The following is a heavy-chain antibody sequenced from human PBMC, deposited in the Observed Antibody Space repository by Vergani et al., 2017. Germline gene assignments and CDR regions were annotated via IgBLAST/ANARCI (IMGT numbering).Heavy chain of an antibody. V-gene: IGHV1-69*13. CDR1: GGTFSSCA. CDR3: ARDWELRVLADRGDYGMDV. J-gene: IGHJ6*02. D-gene: IGHD1-26*01. Sequence: QVQLVQSGAEVKKPGSSVKVSCKASGGTFSSCATSWVRQAPGQGLEWMGRIIPIFGTAHHAQKFQGRVTITADEPTSTAYMELSSLRSEDTAVYYCARDWELRVLADRGDYGMDVWGQGTTVTVSS. CDR2: IIPIFGTA.